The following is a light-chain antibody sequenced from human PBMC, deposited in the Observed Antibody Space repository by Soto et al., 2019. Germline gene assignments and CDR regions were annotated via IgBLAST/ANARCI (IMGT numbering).Light chain of an antibody. CDR2: AAS. CDR3: QQANSSPLT. Sequence: DIQMTQSPSSVSASVGDRVTITCRASQGISSRLAWYQQKPGRAPKLLIYAASSLQSGAPSRFTGSGSGTDFTLTIPSLQPDDIAVYFCQQANSSPLTFGGGTKVEIK. CDR1: QGISSR. J-gene: IGKJ4*01. V-gene: IGKV1-12*01.